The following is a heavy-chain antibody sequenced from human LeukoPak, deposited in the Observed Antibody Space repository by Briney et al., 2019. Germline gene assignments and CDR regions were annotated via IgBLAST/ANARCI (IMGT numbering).Heavy chain of an antibody. V-gene: IGHV3-21*01. Sequence: PGGSLRLSCVASGFSFSDYTMNWVRQAPGKGLEWVSSISRTGNYIYYADSPKGRFTISRGNAKNSLYLQMNSLRAEDTAVYYCARDVLDDYYYGMDVWGQGTTVTVSS. CDR3: ARDVLDDYYYGMDV. J-gene: IGHJ6*02. CDR2: ISRTGNYI. CDR1: GFSFSDYT. D-gene: IGHD5/OR15-5a*01.